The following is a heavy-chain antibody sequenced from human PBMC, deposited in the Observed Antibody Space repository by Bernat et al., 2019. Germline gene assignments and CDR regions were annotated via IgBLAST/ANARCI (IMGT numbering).Heavy chain of an antibody. CDR3: AILDAAMVKGFDY. V-gene: IGHV1-69*02. Sequence: QVQLVQSGAEVKKPGSSVKVSCKASGGTFSSYTISWVRQAPGQGLEWMGRSIPILGIAKYAQKFQGRVTIAADKSTSTRYMELGSLRSEDTAVYYCAILDAAMVKGFDYWGQGTLVTVSS. CDR1: GGTFSSYT. CDR2: SIPILGIA. D-gene: IGHD5-18*01. J-gene: IGHJ4*02.